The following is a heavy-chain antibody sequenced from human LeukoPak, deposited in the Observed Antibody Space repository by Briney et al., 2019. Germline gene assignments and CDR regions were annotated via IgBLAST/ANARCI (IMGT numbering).Heavy chain of an antibody. V-gene: IGHV1-2*02. J-gene: IGHJ3*02. CDR1: GYTFTGYY. Sequence: VASVKVSCKACGYTFTGYYMHWVRQAPGQGLEWVGWINPNSGGTNYAQKFQGRVTMTRDTSISTAYMELSRLRSDDTAVYYCARGGYGDYGDDAFDIWGQGTMVTVSS. CDR3: ARGGYGDYGDDAFDI. D-gene: IGHD4-17*01. CDR2: INPNSGGT.